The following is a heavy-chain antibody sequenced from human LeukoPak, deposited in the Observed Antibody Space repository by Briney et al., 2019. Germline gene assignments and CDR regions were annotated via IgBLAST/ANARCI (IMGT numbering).Heavy chain of an antibody. CDR1: GFTFSSNW. CDR3: VRDLGGRSGH. CDR2: INEDGSTT. V-gene: IGHV3-74*01. J-gene: IGHJ4*02. Sequence: KPGGSLRLSCAASGFTFSSNWMHWVRQAPGKGLVWVSRINEDGSTTNYADSVKGRSTIFRDNAKSTLYLQMNSLRAEDTAVYYCVRDLGGRSGHWGQGTLVTVSS. D-gene: IGHD1-26*01.